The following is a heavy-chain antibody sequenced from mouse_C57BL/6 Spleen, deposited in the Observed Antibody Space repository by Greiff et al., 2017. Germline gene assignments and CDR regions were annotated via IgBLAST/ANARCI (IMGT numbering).Heavy chain of an antibody. CDR1: GYTFTSYW. Sequence: VQLQQPGAELVRPGTSVKLSCKASGYTFTSYWMHWVKQRPGQGLEWIGVIDPSDSYTNYNQKFKGKATLTVDTSSSTAYMQLSSLTSEDSAVYYCARVMVTPYYFDYWGQGTTLTVSS. J-gene: IGHJ2*01. CDR3: ARVMVTPYYFDY. CDR2: IDPSDSYT. V-gene: IGHV1-59*01. D-gene: IGHD2-3*01.